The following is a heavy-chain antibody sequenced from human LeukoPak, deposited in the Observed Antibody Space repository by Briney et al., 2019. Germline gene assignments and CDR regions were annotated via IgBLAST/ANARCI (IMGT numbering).Heavy chain of an antibody. CDR1: GFTFSDYY. Sequence: PGGSLRLSCAASGFTFSDYYMSWIRQAPGKGLEWVSYISSSGSTIYYADSVKGRFTISRDNAKNSLYLQMNSLRAEDTAVYYCARGVSLLWFGELSANWFDPWGQGTLVTVSS. D-gene: IGHD3-10*01. V-gene: IGHV3-11*01. CDR3: ARGVSLLWFGELSANWFDP. CDR2: ISSSGSTI. J-gene: IGHJ5*02.